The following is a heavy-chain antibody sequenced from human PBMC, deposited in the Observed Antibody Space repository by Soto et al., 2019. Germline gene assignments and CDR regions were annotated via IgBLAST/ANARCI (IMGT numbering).Heavy chain of an antibody. Sequence: ASVKVSCKASGYTFTSYYMHWVRQAPGQGLEWMGIINPSGGSTSYAQKFQGRVTMTRDTSTSKVYMELSSLRSEDTAVYYCAREGLLEYYYDSSGYIGGGYHAFDIWGQGTMVTVSS. CDR1: GYTFTSYY. D-gene: IGHD3-22*01. CDR2: INPSGGST. J-gene: IGHJ3*02. V-gene: IGHV1-46*01. CDR3: AREGLLEYYYDSSGYIGGGYHAFDI.